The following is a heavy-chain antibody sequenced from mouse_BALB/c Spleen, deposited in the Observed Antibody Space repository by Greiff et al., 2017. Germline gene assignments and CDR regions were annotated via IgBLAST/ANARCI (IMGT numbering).Heavy chain of an antibody. CDR1: GFNIKDTY. CDR3: ARGDYRYDDAMDD. CDR2: IDPANGNT. J-gene: IGHJ4*01. D-gene: IGHD2-14*01. V-gene: IGHV14-3*02. Sequence: VQLKESGAELVKPGASVKLSCTASGFNIKDTYMHWVKQRPEQGLEWIGRIDPANGNTKYDPKFQGKATITADTSSNTAYLQLSSLTSEDTAVYYCARGDYRYDDAMDDWGQGTSVTVAS.